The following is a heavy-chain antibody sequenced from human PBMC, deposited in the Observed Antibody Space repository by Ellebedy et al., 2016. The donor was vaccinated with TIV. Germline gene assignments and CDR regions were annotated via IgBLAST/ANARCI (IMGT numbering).Heavy chain of an antibody. CDR3: ARGNRLSSGWFRTYWYFDL. J-gene: IGHJ2*01. V-gene: IGHV3-30*03. CDR1: GFTLSDYD. CDR2: MSYDGSNE. D-gene: IGHD6-19*01. Sequence: GESLKISCAVSGFTLSDYDIHWVRQAPGQGLDWVAVMSYDGSNEYYADSVKGRLTISRDYSKNTLVLQMSSLRAEDTALYYCARGNRLSSGWFRTYWYFDLWGRGTPVTVSS.